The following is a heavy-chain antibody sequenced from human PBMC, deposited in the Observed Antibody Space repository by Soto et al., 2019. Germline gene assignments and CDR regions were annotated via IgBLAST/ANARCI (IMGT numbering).Heavy chain of an antibody. CDR1: GFAFSPYG. V-gene: IGHV3-21*06. J-gene: IGHJ4*02. CDR2: ISSGGDYI. D-gene: IGHD2-2*01. Sequence: EVQVVESGGGRVKPGGSLRLSCAASGFAFSPYGMNWVRQAPGKGLEWVSSISSGGDYIFYADSVKGRFTISRDNAKNSLYLQMNSLRAEDAAVYYCARVGGSCSTASCFAYFDSWGQGTLVTVSS. CDR3: ARVGGSCSTASCFAYFDS.